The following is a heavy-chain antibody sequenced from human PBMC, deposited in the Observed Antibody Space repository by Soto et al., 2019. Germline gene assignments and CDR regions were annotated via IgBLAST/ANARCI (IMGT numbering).Heavy chain of an antibody. J-gene: IGHJ3*02. CDR2: IKQDGSEK. CDR3: ARERPQYYDILTGYHDAFDI. Sequence: PGGSLRLSCAASGFTFSSYWMSWVRQAPGKGLEWVANIKQDGSEKYYVDSVKGRFTISRDNAKNSLYLQMNSLRAEDTAVYYCARERPQYYDILTGYHDAFDIWGQGTMVTVSS. V-gene: IGHV3-7*01. D-gene: IGHD3-9*01. CDR1: GFTFSSYW.